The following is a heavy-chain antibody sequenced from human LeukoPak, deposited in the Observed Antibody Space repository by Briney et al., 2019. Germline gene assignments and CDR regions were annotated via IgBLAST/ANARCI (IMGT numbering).Heavy chain of an antibody. Sequence: PGGSLRLSCAASGFTFSSYGMHWVRQAPGKGLEWVAVIWYDGSNKYYADSVKGRFTISRDNSKNTLYLQMNSLRAEDTAVYYCARDFASIQLVPSYYFDYWGQGTLVTVSS. J-gene: IGHJ4*02. CDR3: ARDFASIQLVPSYYFDY. CDR1: GFTFSSYG. V-gene: IGHV3-33*01. CDR2: IWYDGSNK. D-gene: IGHD5-24*01.